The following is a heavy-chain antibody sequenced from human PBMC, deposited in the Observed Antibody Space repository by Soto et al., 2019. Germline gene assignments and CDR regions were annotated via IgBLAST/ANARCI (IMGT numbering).Heavy chain of an antibody. CDR2: IIPVLGTP. D-gene: IGHD3-16*02. V-gene: IGHV1-69*01. Sequence: QVQLVQSGAEVKETGSSVKVSCKSSGYICKNYAVTWLRQAPGQGLEWMGGIIPVLGTPDYSQKFRGRVTITADESTSTVYMELRSLTSEDSAVYYCARHLYDYVLGSYRHWGQGTLVTVSS. CDR1: GYICKNYA. J-gene: IGHJ4*02. CDR3: ARHLYDYVLGSYRH.